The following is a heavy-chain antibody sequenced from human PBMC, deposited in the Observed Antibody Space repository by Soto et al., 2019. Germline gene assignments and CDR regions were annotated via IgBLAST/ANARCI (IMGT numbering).Heavy chain of an antibody. CDR1: GFTFSSYA. V-gene: IGHV3-23*01. Sequence: EVQLLESGGGLVQPGGSLRLSCAASGFTFSSYAMSWVRQAPGKGLEWVSAISGSGGSTYYADSVKGRFTISRDNSKNTLYLQMNSLRDEDTAVYYCAAAIRGEYYFDYWGQGTLVTVSS. CDR2: ISGSGGST. CDR3: AAAIRGEYYFDY. J-gene: IGHJ4*02. D-gene: IGHD3-10*01.